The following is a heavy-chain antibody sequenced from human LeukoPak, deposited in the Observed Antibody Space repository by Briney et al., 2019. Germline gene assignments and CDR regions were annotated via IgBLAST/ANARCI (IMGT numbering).Heavy chain of an antibody. CDR3: AKKGIDLDYYDSSGYYEMCY. CDR2: ISGSGGST. CDR1: GFTFSSYA. Sequence: PGGSPRLSCAASGFTFSSYAMSWVRQAPGKGLEWVSAISGSGGSTYYADSVKGRFTISRDNSKNTLYLQMNSLRAEDTAVYYCAKKGIDLDYYDSSGYYEMCYWGQGTLVTVSS. J-gene: IGHJ4*02. D-gene: IGHD3-22*01. V-gene: IGHV3-23*01.